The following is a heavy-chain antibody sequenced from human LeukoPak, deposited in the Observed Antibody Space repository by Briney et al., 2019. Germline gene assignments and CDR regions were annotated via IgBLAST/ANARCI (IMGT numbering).Heavy chain of an antibody. CDR2: IIPIFGTA. J-gene: IGHJ4*02. CDR3: ARFVGLGRSSEFDY. D-gene: IGHD6-6*01. CDR1: GGTFSSYA. Sequence: SVKVSCKASGGTFSSYAISWVRQAPGQGLEWMGGIIPIFGTANYAQKFQGRVTITADESTSTAYMELSSLRSEDTAVYYCARFVGLGRSSEFDYWGQGTLVTVSS. V-gene: IGHV1-69*13.